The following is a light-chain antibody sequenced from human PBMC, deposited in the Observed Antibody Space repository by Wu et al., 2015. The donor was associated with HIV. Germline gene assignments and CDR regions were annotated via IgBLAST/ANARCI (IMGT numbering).Light chain of an antibody. CDR2: GAS. CDR1: QRVSINY. J-gene: IGKJ2*03. Sequence: EIVLTQSPGTLSLSPGERATLSCKASQRVSINYLAWYQQKPGQAPRLLIYGASVRASSIPNRFTGSGSGTDFTLTISRLEPEDSAVYYCQQYDKSPYSFGQGTKLEIK. V-gene: IGKV3-20*01. CDR3: QQYDKSPYS.